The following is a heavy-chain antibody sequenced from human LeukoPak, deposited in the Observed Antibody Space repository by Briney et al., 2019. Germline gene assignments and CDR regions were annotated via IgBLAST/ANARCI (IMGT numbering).Heavy chain of an antibody. CDR2: ISGSSGCT. D-gene: IGHD3-10*01. CDR1: GFTFSSYG. CDR3: ARGGIKGKVSLYYGSGSYKNFDY. J-gene: IGHJ4*02. V-gene: IGHV3-23*01. Sequence: GGTLRLSCAASGFTFSSYGMSWVRQAPGKGLEWVSAISGSSGCTYYADSVKGRFTISRDNSKNTLYLQMNSLRAEDTSVYYCARGGIKGKVSLYYGSGSYKNFDYWGQGTLVTVTS.